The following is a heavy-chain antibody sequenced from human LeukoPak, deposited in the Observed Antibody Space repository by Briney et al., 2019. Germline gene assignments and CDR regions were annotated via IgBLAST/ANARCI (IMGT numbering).Heavy chain of an antibody. J-gene: IGHJ3*02. CDR2: ISSSGSTI. V-gene: IGHV3-48*03. Sequence: PGGSLRLSCAASGFTSSSYEMNWVRQAPGKGLEWVSYISSSGSTIYYADSVKGRFTISRDNAKNSLYLQMNSLRAEDTAVYYCARMNSAQIDAFDIWGQGTMVTVSS. CDR1: GFTSSSYE. CDR3: ARMNSAQIDAFDI. D-gene: IGHD4-23*01.